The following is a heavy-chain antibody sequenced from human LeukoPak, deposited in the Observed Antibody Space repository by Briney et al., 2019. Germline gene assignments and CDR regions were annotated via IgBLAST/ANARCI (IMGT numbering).Heavy chain of an antibody. CDR1: GFTFSGYG. V-gene: IGHV3-33*01. CDR2: IWYDGSNK. CDR3: ARGDYGGNPDFDY. J-gene: IGHJ4*02. D-gene: IGHD4-23*01. Sequence: GGSLRLSCAASGFTFSGYGMHWVRQAPGKGLEWVAVIWYDGSNKYYADSVKGRFTISRDNSKNTLYLQMNILRAEDTAVYYCARGDYGGNPDFDYWGQGTLVSVSS.